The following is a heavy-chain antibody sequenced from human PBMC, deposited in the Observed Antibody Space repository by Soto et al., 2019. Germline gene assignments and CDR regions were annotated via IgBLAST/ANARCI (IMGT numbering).Heavy chain of an antibody. D-gene: IGHD6-13*01. Sequence: SETLSLTCAVYGGSFSGYYWSWIRQPPGKGLEWIGEINHSGSTNYNPSLKSRVTISVDTSKNQFSLKLSSVTAADTAVYYCARGRKGKASKGGIAAAGDPNYWGQGTLVTVSS. CDR1: GGSFSGYY. CDR3: ARGRKGKASKGGIAAAGDPNY. J-gene: IGHJ4*02. CDR2: INHSGST. V-gene: IGHV4-34*01.